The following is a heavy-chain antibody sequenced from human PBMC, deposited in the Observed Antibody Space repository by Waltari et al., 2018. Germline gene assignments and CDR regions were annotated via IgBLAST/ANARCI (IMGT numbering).Heavy chain of an antibody. CDR2: IWYDGSNQ. CDR1: GFPFSDYG. D-gene: IGHD6-13*01. CDR3: ARKFSTSWFVDY. Sequence: QVQLVESGGGMVQPGRSLRLSCAASGFPFSDYGMHWVRQAPGKGLEWVAVIWYDGSNQHYGDSVQGRFTISRDDSKNTLYLQMNSLRVEDTAVYYCARKFSTSWFVDYWGQGTLVTVSS. V-gene: IGHV3-33*01. J-gene: IGHJ4*02.